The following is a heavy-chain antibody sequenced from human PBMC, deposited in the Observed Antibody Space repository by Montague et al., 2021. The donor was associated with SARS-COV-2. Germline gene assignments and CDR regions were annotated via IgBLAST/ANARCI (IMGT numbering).Heavy chain of an antibody. J-gene: IGHJ6*02. CDR1: GPWIGGYY. D-gene: IGHD2-8*01. CDR2: IHYSGFT. CDR3: AGSPGDNDNYHYGLDV. V-gene: IGHV4-59*01. Sequence: SETLSLTCTVSGPWIGGYYWGSNRQPTGKGPEWSGYIHYSGFTNYKSSLKTRVIISIDTSKNQYSLKVTSVSAADTGAYYCAGSPGDNDNYHYGLDVWGQGTTVTVSS.